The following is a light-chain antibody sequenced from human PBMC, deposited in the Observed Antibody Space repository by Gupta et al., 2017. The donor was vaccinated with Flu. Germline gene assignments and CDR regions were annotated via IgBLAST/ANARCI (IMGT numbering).Light chain of an antibody. CDR1: NSNIGTNT. CDR3: AAWDYSLNGWV. V-gene: IGLV1-44*01. CDR2: TNS. J-gene: IGLJ3*02. Sequence: RVTISCSGSNSNIGTNTVNGYQQLPGTAPKLLIYTNSQRPSGVPDRFPGSKSGTSASLAISGLRSDDEADYYCAAWDYSLNGWVFGGGTKLTVL.